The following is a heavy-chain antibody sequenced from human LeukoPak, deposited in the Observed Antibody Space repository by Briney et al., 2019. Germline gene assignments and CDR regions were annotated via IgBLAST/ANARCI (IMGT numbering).Heavy chain of an antibody. CDR3: AHSSGWAFDY. V-gene: IGHV1-18*01. CDR1: GYTFTSYG. Sequence: GASVKVSCKASGYTFTSYGISWVRQAPGQGLEWMGWISAYNGNTNYAQKLQGRVTITTDTSTSTAYMELSSLRSEDTAVYYCAHSSGWAFDYWGQGTLVTVSS. CDR2: ISAYNGNT. D-gene: IGHD6-19*01. J-gene: IGHJ4*02.